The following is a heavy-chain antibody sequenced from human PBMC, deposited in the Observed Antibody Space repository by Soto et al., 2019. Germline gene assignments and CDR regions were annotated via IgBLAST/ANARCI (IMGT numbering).Heavy chain of an antibody. CDR3: ARGRAASGGWFDP. J-gene: IGHJ5*02. D-gene: IGHD1-26*01. V-gene: IGHV4-39*01. CDR2: LYYSGST. CDR1: GGSIRIRSYQ. Sequence: PSETLTLTCNVSGGSIRIRSYQWGWIRQPPGKGLAWIGSLYYSGSTYYNPSLKSRVTISVDTAKNQFSLKLSSVTAADTAVYYCARGRAASGGWFDPWGQGTLVTVSS.